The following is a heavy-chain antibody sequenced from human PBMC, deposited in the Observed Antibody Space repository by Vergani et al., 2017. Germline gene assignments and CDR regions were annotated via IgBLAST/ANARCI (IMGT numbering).Heavy chain of an antibody. V-gene: IGHV3-30*18. Sequence: VQLVESGGGLVQPGGSLRLSCAASGFTFSSFAMSWVRQAPGKGLEWVAVISYDGSNKYYADSVKGRFTISRDNSKNTLDLQMNSLRAEDTAVYYCAKDGANYYDSSGYYTFDYWGQGTLVTVSS. CDR2: ISYDGSNK. CDR3: AKDGANYYDSSGYYTFDY. D-gene: IGHD3-22*01. CDR1: GFTFSSFA. J-gene: IGHJ4*02.